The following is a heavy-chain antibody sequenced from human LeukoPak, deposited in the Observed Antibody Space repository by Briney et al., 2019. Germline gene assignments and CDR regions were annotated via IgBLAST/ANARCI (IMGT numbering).Heavy chain of an antibody. Sequence: GGSLRLSCAASGFTVGSNYMSWVRQAPGKGLEWVSVIYSSDTYYADSVKGRFTISRDNSKNTLYLQMNSLRVEDTAVYYCARWSYFDYWGQGTLVTVSS. CDR3: ARWSYFDY. J-gene: IGHJ4*02. D-gene: IGHD3-3*01. CDR2: IYSSDT. CDR1: GFTVGSNY. V-gene: IGHV3-53*01.